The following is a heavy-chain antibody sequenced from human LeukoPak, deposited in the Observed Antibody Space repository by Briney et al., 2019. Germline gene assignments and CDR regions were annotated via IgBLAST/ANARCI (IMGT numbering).Heavy chain of an antibody. CDR2: IYNSGST. J-gene: IGHJ4*02. CDR3: ARNSSGWHFDD. Sequence: SETLSLTCAVSGYSISSGYYWGWIRQPPGKGLEWIGSIYNSGSTHYNPSLKSRVTISADTSKNQFPLKMTSVTAADTAVYYCARNSSGWHFDDWGQGTLVSVSS. V-gene: IGHV4-38-2*01. D-gene: IGHD6-19*01. CDR1: GYSISSGYY.